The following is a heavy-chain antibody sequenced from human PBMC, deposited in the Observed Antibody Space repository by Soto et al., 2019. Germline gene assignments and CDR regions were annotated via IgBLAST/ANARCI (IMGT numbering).Heavy chain of an antibody. Sequence: QVQLVQSGAEVKKPGSAVKVSCKTSGGTFRTSAISWVRQAPGQGLEWMGGIMPVLPTPDYAQKFQGRVTITADQSTATAYMELSSLRSEDTAVYYCARDKDRQQLGGNYYYIMDVWGQGNTVNVSS. D-gene: IGHD3-3*02. V-gene: IGHV1-69*12. J-gene: IGHJ6*01. CDR2: IMPVLPTP. CDR1: GGTFRTSA. CDR3: ARDKDRQQLGGNYYYIMDV.